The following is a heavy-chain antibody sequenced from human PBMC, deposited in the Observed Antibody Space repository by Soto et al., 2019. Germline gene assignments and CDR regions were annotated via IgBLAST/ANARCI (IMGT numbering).Heavy chain of an antibody. CDR2: ISWDGGST. Sequence: GGSLRLSCAASGFTFDDYTMHWVRQAPGKGLEWVSLISWDGGSTYYADSVKGRFTISRDNSKNSLYLQMNSLRTEDTALYYCAKEKEAYSGSFNLDYWGQGTLVTVSS. J-gene: IGHJ4*02. CDR1: GFTFDDYT. CDR3: AKEKEAYSGSFNLDY. D-gene: IGHD1-26*01. V-gene: IGHV3-43*01.